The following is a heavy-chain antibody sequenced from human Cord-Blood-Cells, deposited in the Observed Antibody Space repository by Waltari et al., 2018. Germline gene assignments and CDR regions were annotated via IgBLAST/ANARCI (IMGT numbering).Heavy chain of an antibody. D-gene: IGHD2-15*01. V-gene: IGHV1-69*06. Sequence: QVQLVQSGAEVKKPGSSVKVSCKASGGTFSSYAISWVGQAPGKGLEWMGGIIPIFGTANYAQKCQGRVTITADKSTSTAYMELSSLRSEDTAVYDCAGRWVVAATHYLDYWGQGTLVTVSS. CDR1: GGTFSSYA. CDR3: AGRWVVAATHYLDY. CDR2: IIPIFGTA. J-gene: IGHJ4*02.